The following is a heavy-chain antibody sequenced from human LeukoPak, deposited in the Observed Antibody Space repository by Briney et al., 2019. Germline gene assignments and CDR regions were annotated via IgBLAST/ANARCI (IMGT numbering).Heavy chain of an antibody. CDR2: IWYDGSNK. D-gene: IGHD6-19*01. J-gene: IGHJ4*02. V-gene: IGHV3-33*08. Sequence: GRSLRLSCAASGFTFSSYAMHWVRQAPGKGLEWVAVIWYDGSNKYYADSVKGRFTISRDNAKNSLYLQMNSLRAEDTAVYYCARQYSSGWYSPFDYWGQGTLVTVSS. CDR3: ARQYSSGWYSPFDY. CDR1: GFTFSSYA.